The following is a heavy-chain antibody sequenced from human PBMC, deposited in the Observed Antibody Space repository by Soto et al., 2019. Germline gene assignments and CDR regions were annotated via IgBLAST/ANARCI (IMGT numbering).Heavy chain of an antibody. D-gene: IGHD3-22*01. J-gene: IGHJ4*02. CDR2: ISATGVKT. Sequence: GGSLRLSCAALGFTFSDYALNWVRQAPGKGLEWVSGISATGVKTYPADSVKCRFTISRDNSKDTVYLEMNSLRAEDTAVYYCTKSRSAMIYYFHFWGLGALVTVS. V-gene: IGHV3-23*01. CDR1: GFTFSDYA. CDR3: TKSRSAMIYYFHF.